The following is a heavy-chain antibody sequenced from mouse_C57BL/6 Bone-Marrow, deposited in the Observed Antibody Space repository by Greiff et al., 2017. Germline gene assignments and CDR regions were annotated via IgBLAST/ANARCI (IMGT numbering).Heavy chain of an antibody. CDR3: AANYYGSSLDY. J-gene: IGHJ2*01. CDR1: GYSFTGYF. D-gene: IGHD1-1*01. CDR2: INPYNGDT. Sequence: VQLKQSGPELVKPGDSVKISCKASGYSFTGYFMNWVMQSHGKSLEWIGRINPYNGDTFYNQKFKGKATLTVDKSSSTAHMELRSLTSEDSAVYYCAANYYGSSLDYWGQGTTLTVSS. V-gene: IGHV1-20*01.